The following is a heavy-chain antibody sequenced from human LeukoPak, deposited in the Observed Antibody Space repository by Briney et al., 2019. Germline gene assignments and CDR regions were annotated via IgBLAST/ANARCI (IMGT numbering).Heavy chain of an antibody. J-gene: IGHJ4*02. Sequence: ETLSLTCTVSGGSISSSTYCWSWVRQAPGKGLEWVSVIYGGGNIYYADSVKGRFTISRDNSKNTLYLQMNSLRAEDTAVYYCARGAGYNYPYYFDYWGQGTLVTVSS. CDR2: IYGGGNI. V-gene: IGHV3-53*01. D-gene: IGHD5-24*01. CDR1: GGSISSSTYC. CDR3: ARGAGYNYPYYFDY.